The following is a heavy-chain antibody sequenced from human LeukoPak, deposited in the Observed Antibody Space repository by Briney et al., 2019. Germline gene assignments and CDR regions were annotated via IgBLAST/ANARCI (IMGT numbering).Heavy chain of an antibody. V-gene: IGHV3-23*01. J-gene: IGHJ4*02. D-gene: IGHD6-19*01. CDR2: ISGSGGST. CDR1: GFTFSSYA. CDR3: TKSHGYTSGWYGGY. Sequence: GGSLRLSCAASGFTFSSYAMNWVRQAPGKGLEWVSGISGSGGSTYYADSVEGRFTISRDNSKNTLYLQMNSLRAEDTAVYYCTKSHGYTSGWYGGYWGQGTLVTVSS.